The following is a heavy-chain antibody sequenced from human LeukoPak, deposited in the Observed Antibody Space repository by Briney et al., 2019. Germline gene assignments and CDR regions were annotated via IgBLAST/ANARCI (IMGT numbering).Heavy chain of an antibody. CDR1: GESLNYYY. D-gene: IGHD5-24*01. V-gene: IGHV4-34*12. CDR2: VFDGKTT. J-gene: IGHJ4*02. CDR3: ASGAWATRLHS. Sequence: PSDTLSLTCAVYGESLNYYYWSWIRQSPEKGLEWIGEVFDGKTTNYNPSLTSRATISAVTSSNHFSLNLKSVTASDTSFYYCASGAWATRLHSWAQGTLVIVSS.